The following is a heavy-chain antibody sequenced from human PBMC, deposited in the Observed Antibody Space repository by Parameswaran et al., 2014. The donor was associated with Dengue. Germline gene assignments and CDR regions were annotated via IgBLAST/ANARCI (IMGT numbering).Heavy chain of an antibody. CDR3: ARRGYYYGMDV. V-gene: IGHV3-7*03. Sequence: WIRQPPGKGLEWVANIKQDGSKKYYVDSVKGRFTISRDNAKNSLYLQMNSLRAEDTAVYYCARRGYYYGMDVWGQGTTVTVSS. CDR2: IKQDGSKK. J-gene: IGHJ6*02.